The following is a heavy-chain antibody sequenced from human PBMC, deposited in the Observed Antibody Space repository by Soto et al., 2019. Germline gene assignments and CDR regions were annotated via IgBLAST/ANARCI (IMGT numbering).Heavy chain of an antibody. J-gene: IGHJ4*02. CDR3: ARESFSASPNFFDY. D-gene: IGHD1-26*01. Sequence: GGSLRLSCAASGFAFSNYEMNWVRQAPGKGLEWVSYISLSGSTIYYADSVKGRFTISRDDAKDPLYLEMDSLRADDTAVYYCARESFSASPNFFDYWGQGALVTV. CDR2: ISLSGSTI. CDR1: GFAFSNYE. V-gene: IGHV3-48*03.